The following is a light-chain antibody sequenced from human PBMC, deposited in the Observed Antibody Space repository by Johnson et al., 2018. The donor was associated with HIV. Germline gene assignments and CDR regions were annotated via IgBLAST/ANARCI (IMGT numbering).Light chain of an antibody. CDR1: SSNIGNIY. Sequence: QSVLTQPPSVSAAPGQKVTISCSGSSSNIGNIYVSWYQQLPGTAPKLLIYDNNKRPSGIPDRFSGSKSGTSATLGITGIQNGDEADYYGGTWDTSLRTGFFGTGTKVTVL. J-gene: IGLJ1*01. CDR3: GTWDTSLRTGF. CDR2: DNN. V-gene: IGLV1-51*01.